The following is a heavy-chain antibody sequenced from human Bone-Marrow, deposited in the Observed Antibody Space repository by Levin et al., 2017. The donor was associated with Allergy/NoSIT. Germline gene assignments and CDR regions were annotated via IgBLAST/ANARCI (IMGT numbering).Heavy chain of an antibody. J-gene: IGHJ4*02. D-gene: IGHD2-15*01. CDR1: GFTVSYNY. CDR3: AGNLVLGDIGLGY. Sequence: PGGSLRLSCAASGFTVSYNYMSWVRQAPGKGLEWVSAIYSGGNTYYADSVKGRFTISRDNSRNTLYLQMNSLRAEDTAVYYCAGNLVLGDIGLGYWGQGTLVTVSS. CDR2: IYSGGNT. V-gene: IGHV3-53*01.